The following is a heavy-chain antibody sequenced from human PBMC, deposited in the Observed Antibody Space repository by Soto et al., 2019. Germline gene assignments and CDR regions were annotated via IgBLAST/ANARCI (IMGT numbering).Heavy chain of an antibody. J-gene: IGHJ4*02. CDR2: ISSISYI. V-gene: IGHV3-21*06. D-gene: IGHD1-26*01. Sequence: GGSLSLSCVVSGFTFISFTMHWVRQAPGKGLEWVSSISSISYIYYADSVKGRFTISRDNAKNSLYLQMNSLRAEDTAVYYCARGPTSGTYVYWGQGTRVTVSS. CDR3: ARGPTSGTYVY. CDR1: GFTFISFT.